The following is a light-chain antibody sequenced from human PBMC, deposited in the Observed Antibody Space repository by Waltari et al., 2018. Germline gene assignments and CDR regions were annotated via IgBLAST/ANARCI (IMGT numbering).Light chain of an antibody. Sequence: QSALTQPASVSGSPGQSITISCTGTSSDVGNYNLVSWFQKHPGKAPKLMLYEGSKRPSWVSNRFSGSKSGNTASLTISGLQAEDEADYYCCSYAGSSTSVVFGGGTKLTVL. J-gene: IGLJ2*01. V-gene: IGLV2-23*01. CDR2: EGS. CDR1: SSDVGNYNL. CDR3: CSYAGSSTSVV.